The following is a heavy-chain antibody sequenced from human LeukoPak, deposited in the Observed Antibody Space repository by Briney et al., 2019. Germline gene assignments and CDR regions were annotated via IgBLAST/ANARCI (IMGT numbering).Heavy chain of an antibody. Sequence: PGGSLRLSCAAPGFTFDDYGMSWVRQAPGKGLEWVSGINWNGGSTGYADSVKGRFTISRDNAKNSLYLQMNSLRAEDTALYYCAREFRSVVVTALDYWGQGTLVTVSS. CDR3: AREFRSVVVTALDY. J-gene: IGHJ4*02. D-gene: IGHD2-21*02. CDR1: GFTFDDYG. V-gene: IGHV3-20*04. CDR2: INWNGGST.